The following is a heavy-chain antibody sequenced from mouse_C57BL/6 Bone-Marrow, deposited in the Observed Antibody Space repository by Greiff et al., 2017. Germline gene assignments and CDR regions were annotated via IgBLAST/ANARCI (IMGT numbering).Heavy chain of an antibody. Sequence: EVQGVESGGGLVKPGGSLKLSCAASGFTFSSYAMSWVRQTPEKRLEWVATISDGGSYTYYPDNVKGRFTISRDNAKNNLYLQMSHLKSEDTAMYYCARGLPVVFDVWGTGTTVTVSS. V-gene: IGHV5-4*01. J-gene: IGHJ1*03. D-gene: IGHD2-4*01. CDR2: ISDGGSYT. CDR1: GFTFSSYA. CDR3: ARGLPVVFDV.